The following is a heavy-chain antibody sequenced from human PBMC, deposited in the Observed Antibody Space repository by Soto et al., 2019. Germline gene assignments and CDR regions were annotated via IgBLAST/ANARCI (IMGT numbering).Heavy chain of an antibody. J-gene: IGHJ4*02. Sequence: SETLSLTCNVSGGSISNFHLSWIRQPPGKGLEWIGYIYYSGNYYNPSLTSRVSMSLDKSKNQFSLHLKSVTAAHTALYFCALGGYNYGRPFDFWGQGTRVTVSS. D-gene: IGHD5-18*01. V-gene: IGHV4-59*01. CDR3: ALGGYNYGRPFDF. CDR2: IYYSGN. CDR1: GGSISNFH.